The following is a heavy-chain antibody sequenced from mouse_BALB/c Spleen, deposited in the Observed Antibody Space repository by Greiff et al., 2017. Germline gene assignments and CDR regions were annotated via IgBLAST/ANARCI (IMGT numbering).Heavy chain of an antibody. CDR2: ISTYYGDA. J-gene: IGHJ2*01. V-gene: IGHV1S137*01. D-gene: IGHD2-14*01. CDR3: ARGGTGNYFDY. CDR1: GYTFTDYA. Sequence: QVQLQQSGAELVRPGVSVKISCKGSGYTFTDYAMHWVKQSHAKSLEWIGVISTYYGDASYNQKFKGKATMTVDKSSSTAYMELARLTSEDSAIYYCARGGTGNYFDYWGQGTTLTVSS.